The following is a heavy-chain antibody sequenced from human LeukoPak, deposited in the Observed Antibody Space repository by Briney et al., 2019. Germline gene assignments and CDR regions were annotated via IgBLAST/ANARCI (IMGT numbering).Heavy chain of an antibody. D-gene: IGHD3-9*01. V-gene: IGHV3-33*08. CDR2: IWYDGNNK. CDR1: GFIFTNYA. J-gene: IGHJ6*02. CDR3: ARAESYYDILTGYSSYGMDV. Sequence: QPGRSLRPSGTASGFIFTNYAMHWVRQAPGKGLEWVAVIWYDGNNKYYADSVKGRFTISRDNSKNTLYLQMNSLRAEDTAVYYCARAESYYDILTGYSSYGMDVWGQGTTVTVSS.